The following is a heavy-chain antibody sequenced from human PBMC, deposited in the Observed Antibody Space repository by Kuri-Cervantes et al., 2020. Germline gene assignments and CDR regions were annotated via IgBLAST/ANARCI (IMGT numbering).Heavy chain of an antibody. CDR3: ARDRVVGGTD. J-gene: IGHJ4*02. Sequence: GESLKISCAASGFTVSSNYMSWVRQAPGKGLEGVSVIYSGGSTYYADPVKGRFTISRDNSENTLYLQMNSLRAEDTAMYYCARDRVVGGTDWGQGTLVTVSS. CDR1: GFTVSSNY. D-gene: IGHD1-26*01. V-gene: IGHV3-53*01. CDR2: IYSGGST.